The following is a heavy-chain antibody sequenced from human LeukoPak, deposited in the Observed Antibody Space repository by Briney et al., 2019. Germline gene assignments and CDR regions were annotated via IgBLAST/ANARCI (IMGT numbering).Heavy chain of an antibody. CDR3: ARELITKADAFDI. Sequence: SETLSLTCNVSGGSISNYYWSWIRQPAGKELEWIGRFYARGNTNYNPSLKSRVTMSVDTSKNQLSLKLTSVTAADTAVYYCARELITKADAFDIWGQGTMVTVSS. J-gene: IGHJ3*02. CDR2: FYARGNT. V-gene: IGHV4-4*07. CDR1: GGSISNYY. D-gene: IGHD1-20*01.